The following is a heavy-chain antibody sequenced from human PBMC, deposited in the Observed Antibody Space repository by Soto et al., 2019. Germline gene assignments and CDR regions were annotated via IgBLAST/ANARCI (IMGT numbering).Heavy chain of an antibody. CDR2: INPNSGGT. Sequence: AASVKVSCKASGYTFTGYYMHWVRQAPGQGLEWMGWINPNSGGTNYAQKFQGWVTMTRDTSISTAYMELSRLRSDDTAVYYCARAKIPSYYYYGMDVWGQGTTVTVSS. CDR1: GYTFTGYY. D-gene: IGHD2-2*02. V-gene: IGHV1-2*04. CDR3: ARAKIPSYYYYGMDV. J-gene: IGHJ6*02.